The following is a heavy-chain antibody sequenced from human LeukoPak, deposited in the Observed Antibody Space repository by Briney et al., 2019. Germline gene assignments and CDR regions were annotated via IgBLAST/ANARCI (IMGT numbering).Heavy chain of an antibody. J-gene: IGHJ4*02. CDR2: ISTYNGNT. V-gene: IGHV1-18*01. D-gene: IGHD5-12*01. CDR3: ARDHLDIVPTIYSY. CDR1: GYTFTTYG. Sequence: ASVKVSCKASGYTFTTYGITWVRQAPGQGLEWLGWISTYNGNTNYAQKFQGRVTLTTDTSASIAYLELRSLRSDDTALYYCARDHLDIVPTIYSYWGQGTLVTVSS.